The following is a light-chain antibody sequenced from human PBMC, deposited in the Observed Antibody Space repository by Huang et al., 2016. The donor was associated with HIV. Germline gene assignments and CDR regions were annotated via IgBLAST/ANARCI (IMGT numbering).Light chain of an antibody. Sequence: EIVMTQSPATLSVSPGERATLSCRASQSVSSNLAWYQQKPGQAPRLLIYAASTRATGIPARFSGSGSGTEFTLTISSLQSEDFAVYYCQQYNNWPRTFRQGTKVEIK. CDR3: QQYNNWPRT. CDR1: QSVSSN. CDR2: AAS. V-gene: IGKV3-15*01. J-gene: IGKJ1*01.